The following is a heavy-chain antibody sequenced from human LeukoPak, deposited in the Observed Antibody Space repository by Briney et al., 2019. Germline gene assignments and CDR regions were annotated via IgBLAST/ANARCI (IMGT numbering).Heavy chain of an antibody. V-gene: IGHV1-3*01. Sequence: ASVKVSCKASGYTFTSYAMHWVRQAPGQRLEWMGWINAGNGNTKYSQKFRGRVTITRDTSASTAYMELSSLRSEDTAVYYCARPAAAGTRAFWFDPWGQGTLVTVSS. CDR1: GYTFTSYA. CDR3: ARPAAAGTRAFWFDP. J-gene: IGHJ5*02. CDR2: INAGNGNT. D-gene: IGHD6-13*01.